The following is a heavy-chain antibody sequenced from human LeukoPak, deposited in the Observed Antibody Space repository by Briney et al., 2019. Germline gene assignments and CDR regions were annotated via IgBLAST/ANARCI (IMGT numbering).Heavy chain of an antibody. D-gene: IGHD3-3*01. CDR2: INHSGST. CDR1: GGSFSGYY. J-gene: IGHJ4*02. V-gene: IGHV4-34*01. Sequence: KPSETLSLTCAVYGGSFSGYYWSWIRQPPGKGLEWIGEINHSGSTNYNPSLKSRVTISVDTSKNQFSLKLSSVTAADTAVYYCARVSYDFWSDYRELVDYWGQGTLVTVSS. CDR3: ARVSYDFWSDYRELVDY.